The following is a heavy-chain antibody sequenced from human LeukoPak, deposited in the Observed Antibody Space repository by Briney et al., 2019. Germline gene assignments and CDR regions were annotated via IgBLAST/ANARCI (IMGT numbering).Heavy chain of an antibody. D-gene: IGHD2-2*01. CDR1: GYTFTGYY. CDR3: ATAPLNDCSSTSCRPNFDY. V-gene: IGHV1-2*02. CDR2: INPNSGGT. Sequence: ASVKVSCKASGYTFTGYYMHWVRRAPGQGLEWMGWINPNSGGTNYAQKFQGRVTMTRDTSISTAYMELSRLRSDDTAVYYCATAPLNDCSSTSCRPNFDYWGQGTLVAVSS. J-gene: IGHJ4*02.